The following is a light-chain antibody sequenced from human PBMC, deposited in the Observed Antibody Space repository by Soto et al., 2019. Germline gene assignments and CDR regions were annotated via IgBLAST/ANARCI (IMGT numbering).Light chain of an antibody. CDR1: SSDVGNYNF. CDR3: TSYTAFSTDIL. J-gene: IGLJ2*01. V-gene: IGLV2-14*01. CDR2: QVT. Sequence: QSALTQPASVSGSPGQSITISCTGTSSDVGNYNFVSWYQHHAGTAPKLIIYQVTNRPSGVSDRFSGPKSGDTASLTISGLQAEDEADYYCTSYTAFSTDILFGGGTKLTVL.